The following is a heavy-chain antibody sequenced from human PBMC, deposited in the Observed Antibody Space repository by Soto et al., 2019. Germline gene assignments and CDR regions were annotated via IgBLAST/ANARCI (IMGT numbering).Heavy chain of an antibody. CDR2: IYHSGST. V-gene: IGHV4-30-2*01. J-gene: IGHJ5*02. Sequence: SETLSLTCAVSGGSISSGGDSWSWIRQPPGKGLEWIGYIYHSGSTYYNPSLKSRVTISVDRSKNQFPLKLSSVTAADTAVYYCARVPGPWGQGTLVTAPQ. CDR3: ARVPGP. CDR1: GGSISSGGDS.